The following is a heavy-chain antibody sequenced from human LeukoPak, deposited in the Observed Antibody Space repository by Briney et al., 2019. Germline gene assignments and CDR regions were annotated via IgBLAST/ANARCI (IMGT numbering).Heavy chain of an antibody. CDR2: IHQDGSER. CDR3: ARDKVVGATHFDY. Sequence: GVSLRLSCAASGFTFSNYWMSWVRQAPGMGLEWVANIHQDGSERYYVDSVKGRFTISRDNAKNSLYLQMNSLRAEDTAVYYCARDKVVGATHFDYWGQGTLVTVSS. D-gene: IGHD1-26*01. V-gene: IGHV3-7*01. J-gene: IGHJ4*02. CDR1: GFTFSNYW.